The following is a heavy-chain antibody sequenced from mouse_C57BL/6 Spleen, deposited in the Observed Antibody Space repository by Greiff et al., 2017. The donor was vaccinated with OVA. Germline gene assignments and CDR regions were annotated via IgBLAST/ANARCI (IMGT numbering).Heavy chain of an antibody. CDR2: IYPSDSET. V-gene: IGHV1-61*01. D-gene: IGHD1-1*01. Sequence: VQLQQPGAELVRPGSSVKLSCKASGYTFTSYWMDWVKQRPGQGLEWIGNIYPSDSETHYNQKFKDKATLTVDKSSSTAYMQLSSLTSEDSAVYDCARWRYYGSSYDYWGQGTTLTVSS. CDR1: GYTFTSYW. J-gene: IGHJ2*01. CDR3: ARWRYYGSSYDY.